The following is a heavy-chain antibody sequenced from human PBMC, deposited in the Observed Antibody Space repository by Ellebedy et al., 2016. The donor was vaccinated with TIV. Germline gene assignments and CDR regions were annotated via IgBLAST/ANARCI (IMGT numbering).Heavy chain of an antibody. CDR1: GFTFSDSY. CDR2: IKQDGSAK. CDR3: ARRYMDV. V-gene: IGHV3-7*01. Sequence: GESLKISXEASGFTFSDSYMSWIRQAPGKGLEWVANIKQDGSAKYYVDSVKGRFTISRDNAKNSVYLQMNNLRAEDTAVYYCARRYMDVWGKGTTVTVSS. J-gene: IGHJ6*03.